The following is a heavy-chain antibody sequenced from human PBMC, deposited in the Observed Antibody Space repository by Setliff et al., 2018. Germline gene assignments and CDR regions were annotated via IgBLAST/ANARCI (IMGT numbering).Heavy chain of an antibody. J-gene: IGHJ4*02. Sequence: ASVKVSCKDSGYTFSTYGISWVRQAPGQGLGWMGWISAYNGNTNYAQRFQGRVTMTRNTSISTAYMELSSLRSEDTAVYYCARVSRTIVGARGFDYWGQGTLVTVS. CDR1: GYTFSTYG. CDR2: ISAYNGNT. V-gene: IGHV1-18*01. D-gene: IGHD1-26*01. CDR3: ARVSRTIVGARGFDY.